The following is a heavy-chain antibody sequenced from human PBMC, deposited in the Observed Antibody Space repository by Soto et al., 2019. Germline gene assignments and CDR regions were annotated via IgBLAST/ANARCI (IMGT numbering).Heavy chain of an antibody. CDR2: IHSDGRST. D-gene: IGHD1-26*01. CDR3: ARGDRGAFDL. J-gene: IGHJ3*01. CDR1: GFTFSYYW. V-gene: IGHV3-74*01. Sequence: EVQLVESGGGLVRPGGSLRLSCAASGFTFSYYWMHWVRQAPGKGLVWVSRIHSDGRSTTYSDFVKGRFIISRDNARNAVDLQMNGVRVEDTAVYYCARGDRGAFDLWGQGTVVTVSS.